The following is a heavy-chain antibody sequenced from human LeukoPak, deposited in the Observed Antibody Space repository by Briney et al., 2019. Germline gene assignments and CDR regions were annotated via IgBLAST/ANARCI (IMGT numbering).Heavy chain of an antibody. V-gene: IGHV1-2*02. CDR2: INPNSGGT. J-gene: IGHJ3*02. D-gene: IGHD3-22*01. CDR3: ARAPQYYYDSSGNDLDAFDI. Sequence: MGWINPNSGGTNYAQKFQGRVTMTRDTSISTAYMELSRLRSDDTAVYYCARAPQYYYDSSGNDLDAFDIWGQGTMVTVSS.